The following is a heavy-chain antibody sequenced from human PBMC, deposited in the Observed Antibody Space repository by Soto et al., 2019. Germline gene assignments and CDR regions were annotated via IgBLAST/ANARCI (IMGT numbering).Heavy chain of an antibody. CDR2: IYYSGST. D-gene: IGHD6-13*01. CDR3: ARNGQAAAAKFDY. J-gene: IGHJ4*02. CDR1: GGSISSSSYY. Sequence: SETLSLTCTVSGGSISSSSYYWGWIRQPPGKGLEWIGSIYYSGSTYYNPSLKSRVTISVDTSKNQFSLKLSSVTAADTAVYYCARNGQAAAAKFDYWGQGTLVTVSS. V-gene: IGHV4-39*01.